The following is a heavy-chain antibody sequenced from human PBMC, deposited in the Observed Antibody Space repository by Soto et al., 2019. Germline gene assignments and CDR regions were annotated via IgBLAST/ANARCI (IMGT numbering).Heavy chain of an antibody. J-gene: IGHJ4*02. CDR3: ARVPRAAAATSPPDY. V-gene: IGHV4-31*03. D-gene: IGHD6-13*01. CDR2: IYYSGST. CDR1: GGSISRGGYY. Sequence: QVQLQESGPGLVKPSQTLSLTCTVSGGSISRGGYYWSWIRQHPGKGLEWIGYIYYSGSTYYNPSLKSRVTISVDTSKNQFALKLSSVTAADTAVYYCARVPRAAAATSPPDYWGQGTLVTVSS.